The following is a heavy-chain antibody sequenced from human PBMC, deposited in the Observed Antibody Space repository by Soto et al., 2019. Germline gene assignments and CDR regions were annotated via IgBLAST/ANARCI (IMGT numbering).Heavy chain of an antibody. CDR2: ISGSGGST. D-gene: IGHD6-13*01. V-gene: IGHV3-23*01. CDR3: AKDQKSSSWFSAFDI. CDR1: GFTFSSYA. J-gene: IGHJ3*02. Sequence: PVGSLRLSCAASGFTFSSYAMSWVHQAPGKGLEWVSAISGSGGSTYYADSVKGRFTISRDNSKNTLYLQMNSLRAEDTAVYYCAKDQKSSSWFSAFDIWGQGTMVTVSS.